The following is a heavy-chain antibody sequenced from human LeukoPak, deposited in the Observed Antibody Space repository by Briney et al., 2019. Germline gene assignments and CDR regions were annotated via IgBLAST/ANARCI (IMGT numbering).Heavy chain of an antibody. CDR2: IKEDGSEK. CDR3: ARKDSSPRTFDY. J-gene: IGHJ4*02. D-gene: IGHD3-22*01. CDR1: GLIFSNYW. V-gene: IGHV3-7*01. Sequence: GGSLRLFCAPSGLIFSNYWMSWVRQAPGKGLEWVANIKEDGSEKNYVDSVKGRFTISRGNAKNSLYLQMNSLRAEDTAVYYCARKDSSPRTFDYWGQGTLVTVSS.